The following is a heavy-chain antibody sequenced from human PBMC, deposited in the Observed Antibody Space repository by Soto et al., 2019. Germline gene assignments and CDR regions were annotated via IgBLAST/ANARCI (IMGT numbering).Heavy chain of an antibody. CDR2: IYYTGAT. V-gene: IGHV4-31*03. Sequence: QVQLQESGPGLVKPSQTLSLTCSVSGGSISSGGYYWNWIRQHPGKGLEWIGYIYYTGATYDNPSLESRVTKSLDTSKNQFSLNLTSVTAADTGVYYCARGNQQMAKWSYYYYYAMDVWGQGTTVTVSS. D-gene: IGHD6-13*01. CDR1: GGSISSGGYY. J-gene: IGHJ6*02. CDR3: ARGNQQMAKWSYYYYYAMDV.